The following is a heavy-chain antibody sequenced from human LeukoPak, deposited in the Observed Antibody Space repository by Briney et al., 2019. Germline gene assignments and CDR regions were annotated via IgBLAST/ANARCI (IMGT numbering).Heavy chain of an antibody. CDR2: IYYSGST. Sequence: SQTLSLTCTVSGGSISSGDYYWSWIRQPPGKGLEWIGYIYYSGSTYYNPSLKSRVTISVDTSKNQFSPKLSSVTAADTAVYYCARGTAKYSSGNWFDPWGQGTLVTVSS. D-gene: IGHD6-25*01. V-gene: IGHV4-30-4*08. CDR3: ARGTAKYSSGNWFDP. CDR1: GGSISSGDYY. J-gene: IGHJ5*02.